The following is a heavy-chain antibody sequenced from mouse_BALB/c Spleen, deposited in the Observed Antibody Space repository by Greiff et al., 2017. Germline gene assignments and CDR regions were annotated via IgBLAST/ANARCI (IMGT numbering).Heavy chain of an antibody. CDR3: ARRYYYGSSDAMDY. V-gene: IGHV1-9*01. D-gene: IGHD1-1*01. CDR2: ILPGSGST. Sequence: VQGVESGAELMKPGASVKISCKATGYTFSSYWIEWVKQRPGHGLEWIGEILPGSGSTNYNEKFKGKATFTADTSSNTAYMQLSSLTSEDSAVYYCARRYYYGSSDAMDYWGQGTSVTVSS. J-gene: IGHJ4*01. CDR1: GYTFSSYW.